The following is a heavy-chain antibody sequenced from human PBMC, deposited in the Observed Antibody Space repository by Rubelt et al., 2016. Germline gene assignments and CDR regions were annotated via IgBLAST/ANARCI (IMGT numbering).Heavy chain of an antibody. CDR2: INHSGST. Sequence: GLEWIGEINHSGSTNYNPSLKSRVTISVDTSKNQFSLKLSSVTAADTAVYYCARGRRVIVVVTAGDDDAFDIWGQGTMVTVSS. J-gene: IGHJ3*02. CDR3: ARGRRVIVVVTAGDDDAFDI. V-gene: IGHV4-34*01. D-gene: IGHD2-21*02.